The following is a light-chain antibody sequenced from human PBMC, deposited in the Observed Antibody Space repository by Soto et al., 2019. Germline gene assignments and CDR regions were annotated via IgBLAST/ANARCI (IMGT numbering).Light chain of an antibody. V-gene: IGKV3-11*01. Sequence: ERVLTQSAPNPSKKKGERATLSCRASQSVSSYLAWYQQKPGQAPRLLIYDASKRATGIPARFSGSGSGTDFTLTISSLEAEDFTVYYCQQRSYWLTFGGGTKVDIK. CDR2: DAS. J-gene: IGKJ4*01. CDR3: QQRSYWLT. CDR1: QSVSSY.